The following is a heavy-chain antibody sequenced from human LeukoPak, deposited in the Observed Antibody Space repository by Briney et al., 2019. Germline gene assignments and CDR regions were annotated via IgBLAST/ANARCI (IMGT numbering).Heavy chain of an antibody. CDR2: IYYSGST. CDR3: ARKNYYGSGNFDY. Sequence: SQTLSLTCTVSGGSISSGGYYWSWIRQHPGKGLEWIGYIYYSGSTYYNPSLKSRVTISVDTSKNQFSLKLGSVTAADTAVYYCARKNYYGSGNFDYWGQGTLVTVSS. V-gene: IGHV4-31*03. J-gene: IGHJ4*02. D-gene: IGHD3-10*01. CDR1: GGSISSGGYY.